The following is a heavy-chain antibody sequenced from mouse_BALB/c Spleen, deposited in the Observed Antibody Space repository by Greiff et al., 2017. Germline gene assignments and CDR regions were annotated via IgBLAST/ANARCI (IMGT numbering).Heavy chain of an antibody. D-gene: IGHD2-1*01. CDR3: ARSDLLWSFDY. Sequence: EVQVVESGGGLVQPGGSRKLSCAASGFTFSSFGMHWVRQAPEKGLEWVAYISSGSSTIYYADTVKGRFTISRDNPKNTLFLQMTSLRSEDTAMYYCARSDLLWSFDYWGQGTTLTVSS. J-gene: IGHJ2*01. CDR2: ISSGSSTI. CDR1: GFTFSSFG. V-gene: IGHV5-17*02.